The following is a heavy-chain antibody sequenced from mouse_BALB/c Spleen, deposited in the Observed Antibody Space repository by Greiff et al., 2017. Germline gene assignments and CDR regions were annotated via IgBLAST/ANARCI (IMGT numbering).Heavy chain of an antibody. Sequence: EVQLVESGPELVKPGASVKISCKASGYSFTGYFMNWVMQSHGKSLEWIGRINPYNGDTFYNQKFKGKATLTVDKSSSTAHMELRSLASEDSAVYYCARSDYGSSPWFAYWGQGTLVTVSA. D-gene: IGHD1-1*01. J-gene: IGHJ3*01. V-gene: IGHV1-20*02. CDR1: GYSFTGYF. CDR2: INPYNGDT. CDR3: ARSDYGSSPWFAY.